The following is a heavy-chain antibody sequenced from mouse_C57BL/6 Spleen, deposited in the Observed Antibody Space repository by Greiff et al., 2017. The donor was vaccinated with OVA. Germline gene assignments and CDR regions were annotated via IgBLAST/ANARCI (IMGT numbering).Heavy chain of an antibody. Sequence: QVQLQQPGAELVKPGASVKLSCKASGYTFTSYWMHWVKQRPGQGLEWIGMIHPNSGSTNYNEKFKSKATLTVDKSSCTAYMQLSSLTSEDSAVYYCARPYYDYDEGGFDYWGQGTTLTVSS. D-gene: IGHD2-4*01. J-gene: IGHJ2*01. CDR1: GYTFTSYW. CDR2: IHPNSGST. V-gene: IGHV1-64*01. CDR3: ARPYYDYDEGGFDY.